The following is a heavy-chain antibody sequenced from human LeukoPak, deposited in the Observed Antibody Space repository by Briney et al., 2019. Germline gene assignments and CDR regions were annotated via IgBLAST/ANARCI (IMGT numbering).Heavy chain of an antibody. D-gene: IGHD5-18*01. J-gene: IGHJ5*02. CDR3: ARIQLWSGGWFDP. V-gene: IGHV5-51*01. Sequence: GESLKISCKGSGYSFTSYWIGWVRQMPGKGLEWMGIIYPGDSDTRYSPSLQGQVTISADKSISTAYLQWSSLKASDTAMYYCARIQLWSGGWFDPWGQGTLVTVSS. CDR2: IYPGDSDT. CDR1: GYSFTSYW.